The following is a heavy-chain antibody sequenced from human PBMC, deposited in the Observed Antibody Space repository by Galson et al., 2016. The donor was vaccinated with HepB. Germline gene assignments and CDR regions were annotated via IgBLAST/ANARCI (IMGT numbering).Heavy chain of an antibody. V-gene: IGHV3-74*01. J-gene: IGHJ4*02. Sequence: SLRLSCAASGFTFSTYWMHWVRQAPGKGLVWVSRINSDGSSTGFADSVKGRFTISRDIAKNTLYLQMNSLRAEDTAVYYCASSVRGSGSPPGGYWGQGILVTVSS. CDR1: GFTFSTYW. D-gene: IGHD3-10*01. CDR2: INSDGSST. CDR3: ASSVRGSGSPPGGY.